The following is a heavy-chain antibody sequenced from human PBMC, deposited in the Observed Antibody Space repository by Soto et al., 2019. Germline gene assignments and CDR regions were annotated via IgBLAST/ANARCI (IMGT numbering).Heavy chain of an antibody. CDR1: GYTFTSYG. D-gene: IGHD1-1*01. CDR2: ISAYNGNT. V-gene: IGHV1-18*04. CDR3: ASNKNWNYYYGMDV. Sequence: ASVKVSCKASGYTFTSYGISWVRQAPGQGLEWMGWISAYNGNTNYAQKLQGRVTMTTDTSTSTAYMELRSLRSDDTAMYYCASNKNWNYYYGMDVWGQGTTVTVSS. J-gene: IGHJ6*02.